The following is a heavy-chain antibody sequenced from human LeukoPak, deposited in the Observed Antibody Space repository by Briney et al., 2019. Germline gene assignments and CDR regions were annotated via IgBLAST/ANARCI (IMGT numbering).Heavy chain of an antibody. CDR3: ARDFGYCSGGSCYPNAAFDYYGMDV. V-gene: IGHV1-69*13. D-gene: IGHD2-15*01. CDR2: IIPIFGTA. J-gene: IGHJ6*02. Sequence: ASVKVSCKASGGTFSSYAISWVRQAPGQGLEWMGGIIPIFGTANYAQKFQGRVTITADESTSTAYMELSSLRSEDTAVYYCARDFGYCSGGSCYPNAAFDYYGMDVWGQGTTVTVSS. CDR1: GGTFSSYA.